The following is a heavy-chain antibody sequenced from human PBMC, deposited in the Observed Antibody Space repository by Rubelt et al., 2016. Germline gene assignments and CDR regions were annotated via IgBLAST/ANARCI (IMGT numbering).Heavy chain of an antibody. V-gene: IGHV1-18*01. CDR2: ISGYNGHT. D-gene: IGHD3-22*01. Sequence: QVQLVQSGAEVKRPGASVKVSCKASGYTFSNYGISWVRQAPGQGLEWMGWISGYNGHTNLAQKVQGRGTITADESTSTADMELSRLRSEDTAVYYCARGYRSDYWLPFDPWGQGTLVTVSS. CDR3: ARGYRSDYWLPFDP. CDR1: GYTFSNYG. J-gene: IGHJ5*02.